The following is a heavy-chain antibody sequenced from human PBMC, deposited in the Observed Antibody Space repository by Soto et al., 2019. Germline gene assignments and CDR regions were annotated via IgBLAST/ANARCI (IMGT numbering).Heavy chain of an antibody. V-gene: IGHV3-15*01. CDR2: ITSKTDSGTT. CDR3: TTLQRGDYVDY. Sequence: GGSLRLSCAASGFTFSNAWMSWVRQAPGKGLEWVGRITSKTDSGTTDYAAPVKGRFTISRDDSKNTLYLQMNSLKTEDTAVYYCTTLQRGDYVDYWGQGTLVTVSS. J-gene: IGHJ4*02. D-gene: IGHD2-2*01. CDR1: GFTFSNAW.